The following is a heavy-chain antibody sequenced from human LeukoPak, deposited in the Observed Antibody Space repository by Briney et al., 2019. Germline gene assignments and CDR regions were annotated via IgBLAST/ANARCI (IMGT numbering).Heavy chain of an antibody. CDR3: ARPRYPLGPAALDY. J-gene: IGHJ4*02. V-gene: IGHV4-34*01. D-gene: IGHD2-2*01. CDR1: GFTFSNYA. Sequence: GSLRLSCAASGFTFSNYAISWVRQSPGKGLEWIGEINHSGSTKYNPSLKSRVTISADTSKNQFSLKLTSVTAADTAIYYCARPRYPLGPAALDYWGRGTLVTVSS. CDR2: INHSGST.